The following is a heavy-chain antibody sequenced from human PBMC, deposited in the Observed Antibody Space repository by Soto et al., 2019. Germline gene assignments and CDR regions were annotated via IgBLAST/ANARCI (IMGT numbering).Heavy chain of an antibody. CDR2: ISTYHGYA. V-gene: IGHV1-18*04. Sequence: SVKVSCKASGYTFNNYGISWVRQAPGQGLEWMGWISTYHGYANYAQNVQGRVTMTTDTSTTTAYMELRSLRSDDTAVYYCARNGSGTYYTVPDYWGQGTLVTVSS. CDR1: GYTFNNYG. D-gene: IGHD3-10*01. CDR3: ARNGSGTYYTVPDY. J-gene: IGHJ4*02.